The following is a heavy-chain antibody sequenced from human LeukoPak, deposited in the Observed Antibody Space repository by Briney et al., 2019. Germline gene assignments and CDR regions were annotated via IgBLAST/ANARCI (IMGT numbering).Heavy chain of an antibody. D-gene: IGHD3-22*01. CDR3: ARHSSGYLSYFDY. V-gene: IGHV4-30-4*01. Sequence: PSQTLSLTCTVSGGSISSGDYYWSWIRQPPGKGLEWIGYIYYSGSTNYNPSLKSRVTISLDTSKNQFSLKVSSVTAADTAVYYCARHSSGYLSYFDYWGQGTLVPVSS. CDR2: IYYSGST. J-gene: IGHJ4*02. CDR1: GGSISSGDYY.